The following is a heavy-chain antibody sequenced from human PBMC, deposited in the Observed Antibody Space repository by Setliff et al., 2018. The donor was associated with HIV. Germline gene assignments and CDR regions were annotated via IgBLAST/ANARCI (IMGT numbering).Heavy chain of an antibody. V-gene: IGHV4-39*07. J-gene: IGHJ4*02. D-gene: IGHD3-16*02. CDR1: GGSINSTSYY. CDR3: ARGSDYIWGNYRFPFDY. Sequence: SETLSLTCTVSGGSINSTSYYWGWIRQPPGKGLEWIGEINHSGSTNYNPSLKSRVTISVDTSKSQFSLKLSSVTAADTALYYCARGSDYIWGNYRFPFDYWGQGTLVTVSS. CDR2: INHSGST.